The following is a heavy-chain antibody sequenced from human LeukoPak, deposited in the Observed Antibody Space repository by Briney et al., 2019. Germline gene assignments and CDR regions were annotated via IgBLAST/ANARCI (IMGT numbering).Heavy chain of an antibody. CDR1: RFTFSNAW. D-gene: IGHD3-10*01. CDR3: TTYTMGAFDS. J-gene: IGHJ4*02. Sequence: PGGSLRLSCAASRFTFSNAWMSWVRQAPGKGLEWVGRIKSKTEGGTTDYAAPVKGRFTISRDDSKNTVYLQMNSLKTEDTAMFYCTTYTMGAFDSWGQGTLVTVSS. CDR2: IKSKTEGGTT. V-gene: IGHV3-15*01.